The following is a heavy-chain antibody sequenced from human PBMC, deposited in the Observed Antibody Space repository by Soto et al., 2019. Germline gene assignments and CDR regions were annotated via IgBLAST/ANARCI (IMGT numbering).Heavy chain of an antibody. CDR2: ISYDGSNK. CDR3: AKDGGYSDWLSTYYYYYGMDV. V-gene: IGHV3-30*18. CDR1: GFTFSSYG. Sequence: LRLSCAASGFTFSSYGMHWVRQAPGKGLEWVAVISYDGSNKYYADSVKGRFTISRDNSKNTLYLQMNSLRAEDTAVYYCAKDGGYSDWLSTYYYYYGMDVWGQGTTVTVSS. J-gene: IGHJ6*02. D-gene: IGHD3-9*01.